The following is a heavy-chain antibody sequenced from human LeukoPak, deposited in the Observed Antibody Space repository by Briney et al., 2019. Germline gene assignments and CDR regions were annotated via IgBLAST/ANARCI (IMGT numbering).Heavy chain of an antibody. Sequence: PGGSLRLSCAASGFTFSSYWMSWVRQAPGKGLEWVANIKQDGSEKYYVDSVKGRFTISRDNAKNSLYLQMNSLRVEDSAVYYCARLSGTYSRGGDHWGQGTLVTVSS. D-gene: IGHD1-26*01. V-gene: IGHV3-7*03. CDR1: GFTFSSYW. CDR3: ARLSGTYSRGGDH. CDR2: IKQDGSEK. J-gene: IGHJ4*02.